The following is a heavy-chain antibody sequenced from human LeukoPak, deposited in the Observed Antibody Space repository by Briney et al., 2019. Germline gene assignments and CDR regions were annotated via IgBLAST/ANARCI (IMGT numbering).Heavy chain of an antibody. D-gene: IGHD2-8*01. CDR1: GYILTNYG. Sequence: ASVKVSCKASGYILTNYGITWVRQAPGQGLEWMGWISGYNADTDSARKVQGRLTMTTDTSTNTAYMELRSLRSDDTAVYYCARFLCDNGVCHRAFDIWGQGTVVTVS. V-gene: IGHV1-18*01. CDR3: ARFLCDNGVCHRAFDI. CDR2: ISGYNADT. J-gene: IGHJ3*02.